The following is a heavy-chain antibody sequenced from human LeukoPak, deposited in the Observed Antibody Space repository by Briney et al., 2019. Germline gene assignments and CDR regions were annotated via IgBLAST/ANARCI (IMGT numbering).Heavy chain of an antibody. CDR3: TRHGPVETATDAFDV. CDR2: INCGGSP. CDR1: GYSIGSGYE. V-gene: IGHV4-38-2*02. D-gene: IGHD5-24*01. Sequence: PSETLSLTCTVSGYSIGSGYEWAWIRQPPGKGLEWIGSINCGGSPYYNPSLKGRVTISVDTSKNQLSLKMTTVTAADTAVYYCTRHGPVETATDAFDVWGHGTMVTVSS. J-gene: IGHJ3*01.